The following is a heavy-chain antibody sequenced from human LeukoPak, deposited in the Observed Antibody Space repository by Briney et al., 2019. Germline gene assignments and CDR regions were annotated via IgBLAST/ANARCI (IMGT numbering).Heavy chain of an antibody. V-gene: IGHV4-34*01. CDR1: GGSFSGYY. D-gene: IGHD6-19*01. Sequence: PSETLSLTCAVYGGSFSGYYWSWIRQPPGKGLEWIGEINHSGSTNYNPSLKSRVTISVDTSKNQFSLKLSSVTAADTAVYYCARGPYSSGWFSGWFDPWGQGTLVTVSS. J-gene: IGHJ5*02. CDR2: INHSGST. CDR3: ARGPYSSGWFSGWFDP.